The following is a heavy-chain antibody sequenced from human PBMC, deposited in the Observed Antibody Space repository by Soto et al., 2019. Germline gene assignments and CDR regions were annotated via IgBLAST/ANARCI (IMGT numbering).Heavy chain of an antibody. V-gene: IGHV3-30-3*01. Sequence: PGGSLRLSCAASGFTFSSYAMHWVRQAPGKGLEWVAVISYDGSNKYYADSVKGRFTISRDSSKNTLYLQMNSLRAEDTAVYYCARPTNYYDSSGYLNYWGQGTLVTVSS. CDR3: ARPTNYYDSSGYLNY. CDR1: GFTFSSYA. D-gene: IGHD3-22*01. J-gene: IGHJ4*02. CDR2: ISYDGSNK.